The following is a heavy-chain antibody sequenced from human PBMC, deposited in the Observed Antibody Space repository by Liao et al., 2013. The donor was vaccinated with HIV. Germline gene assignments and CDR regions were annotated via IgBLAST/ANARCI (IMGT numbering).Heavy chain of an antibody. CDR3: ARGPDPEDHGFDM. J-gene: IGHJ3*02. V-gene: IGHV4-34*02. CDR1: GGSFSDYY. CDR2: INHSGST. Sequence: QVQLEEWGAGLLKPSETLALTCAVYGGSFSDYYWSWIRQSPGEGLEWIGEINHSGSTNYKSSLKSRVTISVDTSKNQISLILTSVTAADTGVYYCARGPDPEDHGFDMWGQGDQGHRLF.